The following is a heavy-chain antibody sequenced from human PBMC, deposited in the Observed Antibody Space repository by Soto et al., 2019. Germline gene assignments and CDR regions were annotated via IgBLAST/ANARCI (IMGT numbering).Heavy chain of an antibody. V-gene: IGHV4-30-2*03. J-gene: IGHJ6*02. CDR2: IYHSGST. CDR1: GGSISSGGYS. CDR3: ASQQLVHYYYGMDV. Sequence: LSLTCAVSGGSISSGGYSWSWIRQPPGKGLEWIGYIYHSGSTYYNPSLKSRVTISVDTSKNQFSLKLSSVTVADTAVYYCASQQLVHYYYGMDVWGQGTTVTVSS. D-gene: IGHD6-13*01.